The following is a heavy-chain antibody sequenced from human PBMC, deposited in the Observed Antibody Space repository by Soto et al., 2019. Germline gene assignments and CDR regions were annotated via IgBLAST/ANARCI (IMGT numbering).Heavy chain of an antibody. J-gene: IGHJ4*01. CDR1: GFAFSNAW. V-gene: IGHV3-15*07. Sequence: PGGSLRLSCAASGFAFSNAWINWVRQAPGKGLEWVGRIKSKTDGGTTDFAAPVRGRFAISRDDSKNMVYMQMNSLKTEDTAVYYCTTDSYITMIVVRFDYWRHATLVTVSS. D-gene: IGHD3-22*01. CDR3: TTDSYITMIVVRFDY. CDR2: IKSKTDGGTT.